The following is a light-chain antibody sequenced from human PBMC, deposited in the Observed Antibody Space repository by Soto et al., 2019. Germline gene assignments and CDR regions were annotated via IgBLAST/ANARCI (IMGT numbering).Light chain of an antibody. CDR3: QQYGSSPPT. Sequence: EIVLTQSPGTLSLSPGERATLSCRASQSVTSSFLAWYQQKPGQAPRLLIYGASSRATGIPDRFSGSGSGTDFTLTISRLESEDFAVYYCQQYGSSPPTLGPGTKVDIK. CDR2: GAS. V-gene: IGKV3-20*01. CDR1: QSVTSSF. J-gene: IGKJ3*01.